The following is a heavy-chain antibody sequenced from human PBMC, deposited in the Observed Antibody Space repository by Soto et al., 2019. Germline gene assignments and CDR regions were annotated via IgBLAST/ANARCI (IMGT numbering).Heavy chain of an antibody. CDR2: MYYSGSA. CDR3: ARAYSYGYGLYFDY. J-gene: IGHJ4*02. Sequence: QVQLQESGPGLVKPSETLSLTCTVSGGSTSSYYWSWIRQPPGKGLELIGYMYYSGSANYNPSLKSRVTISVDTSKNQFSLKLSSVTAADTAVYYCARAYSYGYGLYFDYWGQGTLVTVSS. D-gene: IGHD5-18*01. V-gene: IGHV4-59*08. CDR1: GGSTSSYY.